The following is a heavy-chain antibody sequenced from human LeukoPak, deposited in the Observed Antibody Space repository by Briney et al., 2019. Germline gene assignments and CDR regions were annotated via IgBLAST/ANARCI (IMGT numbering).Heavy chain of an antibody. D-gene: IGHD2-8*01. J-gene: IGHJ4*02. V-gene: IGHV4-61*02. CDR1: GGSISSGSYY. CDR2: IYTSGST. Sequence: SETLSLTCTVSGGSISSGSYYWSWIRQPAGKGLEWIGRIYTSGSTNYNPSLKSRVTISVDTSKNQFSLKLSSVTTADTAVYYCARAAANGGRIGYWGQGTLVTVSS. CDR3: ARAAANGGRIGY.